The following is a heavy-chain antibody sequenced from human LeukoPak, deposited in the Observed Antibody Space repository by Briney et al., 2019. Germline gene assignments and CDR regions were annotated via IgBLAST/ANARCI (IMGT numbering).Heavy chain of an antibody. CDR1: GFTFNNYA. J-gene: IGHJ4*02. CDR3: VKVTDFWTATRPPDY. CDR2: ISGSAGTT. Sequence: GGSLRLSCAASGFTFNNYAMSWVRQAPEKGLEWVSGISGSAGTTFYADSVKGRFTISRGNSKNTLYLQMNSLRAEDTAIYYCVKVTDFWTATRPPDYWGQGTLVIVSS. V-gene: IGHV3-23*01. D-gene: IGHD3/OR15-3a*01.